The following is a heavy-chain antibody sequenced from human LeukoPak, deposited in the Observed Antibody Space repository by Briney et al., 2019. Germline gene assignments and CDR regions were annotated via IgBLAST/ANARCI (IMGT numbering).Heavy chain of an antibody. J-gene: IGHJ6*02. Sequence: GESLKISCKGSGYSFTSYWISWVRQMPGKGLEWMGIIYPGDSDTRYSPSFQGQVTISADKSISTAYLQWSSLKASDTAMYYCARQSNSYGYVFYYGMDVWGQGTTVTVSS. V-gene: IGHV5-51*01. CDR3: ARQSNSYGYVFYYGMDV. CDR2: IYPGDSDT. D-gene: IGHD5-18*01. CDR1: GYSFTSYW.